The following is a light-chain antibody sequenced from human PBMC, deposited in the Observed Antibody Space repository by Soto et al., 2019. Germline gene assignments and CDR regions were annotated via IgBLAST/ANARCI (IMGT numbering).Light chain of an antibody. CDR2: EGT. CDR1: NNDVGNYKL. V-gene: IGLV2-23*01. Sequence: QSVLTQPASVSESPGQSITISCTGTNNDVGNYKLVSWFQHHLGKAPKLIIYEGTKRPSGVSNRFSASQSGNTASLTISGLQAEDEADYYCYSYAGTSTWVFGGGTQLTVL. J-gene: IGLJ7*01. CDR3: YSYAGTSTWV.